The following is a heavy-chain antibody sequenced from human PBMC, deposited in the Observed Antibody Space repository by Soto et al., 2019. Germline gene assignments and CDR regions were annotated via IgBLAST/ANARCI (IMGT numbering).Heavy chain of an antibody. V-gene: IGHV3-9*01. CDR3: AKGESSSRGDYFDY. CDR1: GFTFDAYA. D-gene: IGHD6-6*01. CDR2: MSWNSGSI. Sequence: EVQLVESGGGLVQPGRSLRLSCAASGFTFDAYAMHWVRQAPGKGLEWVSGMSWNSGSIGYADSVKGRFTISTDNAKNSLYLQMNSLRAEDTALYYCAKGESSSRGDYFDYWGQGTLVTVSS. J-gene: IGHJ4*02.